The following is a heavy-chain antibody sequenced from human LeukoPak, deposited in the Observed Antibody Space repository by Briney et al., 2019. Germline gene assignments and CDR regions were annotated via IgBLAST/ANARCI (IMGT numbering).Heavy chain of an antibody. D-gene: IGHD3-22*01. J-gene: IGHJ6*03. V-gene: IGHV4-59*01. CDR3: ARSSEGRYYYDSSGFSYYYYYMDV. CDR1: GGSISSYY. Sequence: PSETLSLTCIVSGGSISSYYWSWIRQPPGKGLEWIGYIYYSGSTYYNPSLRSRVTISVDTSKNQFSLKLSSVTAADTAVYYCARSSEGRYYYDSSGFSYYYYYMDVWGKGTTVTISS. CDR2: IYYSGST.